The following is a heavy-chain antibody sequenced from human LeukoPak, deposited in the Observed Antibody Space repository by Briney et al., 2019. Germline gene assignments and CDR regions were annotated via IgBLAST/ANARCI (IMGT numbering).Heavy chain of an antibody. D-gene: IGHD4-23*01. Sequence: GGSLRLSCAASGFTFSSYSMNWVRQAPGKGLVWVSSISSSSSYIYYADSLKGRFTISRDNAKNSLYLQMNSLSAEDTAVYYCARDRDGGNGYWGQGTLVTVSS. J-gene: IGHJ4*02. CDR2: ISSSSSYI. V-gene: IGHV3-21*01. CDR3: ARDRDGGNGY. CDR1: GFTFSSYS.